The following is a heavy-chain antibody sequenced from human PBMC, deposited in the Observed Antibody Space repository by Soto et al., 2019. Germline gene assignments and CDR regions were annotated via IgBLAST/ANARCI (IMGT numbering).Heavy chain of an antibody. J-gene: IGHJ4*02. D-gene: IGHD4-17*01. CDR1: GYTFTVHY. CDR3: ATLGYGDFDF. CDR2: INPNSGGT. V-gene: IGHV1-2*04. Sequence: GASVKVSCKASGYTFTVHYIHWVRQAPGQGLEWMGWINPNSGGTNFAQKFQGWVAMTRDTSISTAYMELSRLRSDDTAVYFCATLGYGDFDFWGQGTLVTVSS.